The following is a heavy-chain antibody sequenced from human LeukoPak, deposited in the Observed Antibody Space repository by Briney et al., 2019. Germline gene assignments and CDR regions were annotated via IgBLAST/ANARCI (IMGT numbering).Heavy chain of an antibody. V-gene: IGHV1-69*05. CDR2: IIPIFGTA. J-gene: IGHJ4*02. CDR1: GGTFSSYA. CDR3: ARGPRVHYYDSSGYYYFDY. Sequence: SVKVSCEASGGTFSSYAISWVRQAPGQGLEWVGGIIPIFGTANYAQKFQGRVTITTDESTSTAYMELSSLRSEDTAVYYCARGPRVHYYDSSGYYYFDYWGQGALVTVSS. D-gene: IGHD3-22*01.